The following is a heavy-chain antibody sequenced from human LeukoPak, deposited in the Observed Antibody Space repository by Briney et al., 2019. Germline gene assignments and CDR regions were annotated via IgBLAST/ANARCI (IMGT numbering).Heavy chain of an antibody. J-gene: IGHJ6*03. CDR3: ARGRHCTNGVCPYYYYYYMDV. CDR1: GGTFSSYA. CDR2: IIPIFGTA. Sequence: SVKVSCKASGGTFSSYAISWVRQAPGQGLEWMGGIIPIFGTANYAQKFQGRVTITRNTSISTAYMELSSLRSEDTAVYYCARGRHCTNGVCPYYYYYYMDVWGKGTTVTVSS. D-gene: IGHD2-8*01. V-gene: IGHV1-69*05.